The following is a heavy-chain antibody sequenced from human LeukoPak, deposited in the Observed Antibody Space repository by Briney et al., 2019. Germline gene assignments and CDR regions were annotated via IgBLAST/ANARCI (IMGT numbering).Heavy chain of an antibody. Sequence: PSETLSLTCAVYGGSFSGYYWSWIRQPPGKGLEWIGEINHSGSTNYNPSLKSRVTISVDTSKNQFSLKLSSVTAADTAVYYCARSPPRYYYDSSGYFYPPRSDAFDIWGQGTMVTVSS. CDR2: INHSGST. J-gene: IGHJ3*02. CDR3: ARSPPRYYYDSSGYFYPPRSDAFDI. CDR1: GGSFSGYY. D-gene: IGHD3-22*01. V-gene: IGHV4-34*01.